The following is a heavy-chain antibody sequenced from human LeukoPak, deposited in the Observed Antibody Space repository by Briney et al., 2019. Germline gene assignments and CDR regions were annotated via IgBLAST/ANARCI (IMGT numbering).Heavy chain of an antibody. J-gene: IGHJ4*02. CDR1: GGSISSSSAY. CDR2: IYYSKNT. Sequence: SETLSLTCTVSGGSISSSSAYWGWIRRPPGKGLEWIGSIYYSKNTYYNPSLKSRVTISADTSKNQFSLTLGSVSATDTAVYYCVSPRGFSYGYFDYWGQGALVTVSS. V-gene: IGHV4-39*01. D-gene: IGHD5-18*01. CDR3: VSPRGFSYGYFDY.